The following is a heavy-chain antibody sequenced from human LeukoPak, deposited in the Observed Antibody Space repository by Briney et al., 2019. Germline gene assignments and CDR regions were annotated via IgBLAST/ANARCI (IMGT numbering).Heavy chain of an antibody. CDR1: GYTFTSYY. V-gene: IGHV1-46*01. CDR3: ARGSIGYYYDSSGYYWFQH. J-gene: IGHJ1*01. Sequence: ASVKVSCKASGYTFTSYYMHWVRQAPGQGLEWMGIINPSGGSTSYAQKFQGRVTMTRDTSTSTVYMELSSLRSEDTAVYYCARGSIGYYYDSSGYYWFQHWGQGTLVTVSS. CDR2: INPSGGST. D-gene: IGHD3-22*01.